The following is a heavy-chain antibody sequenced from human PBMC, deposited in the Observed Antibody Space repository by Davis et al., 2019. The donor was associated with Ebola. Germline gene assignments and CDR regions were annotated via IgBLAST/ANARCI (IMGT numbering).Heavy chain of an antibody. CDR2: ISYDGSNK. Sequence: GESLKISCAASGFTFSSYAMHWVRQAPGKGLEWVAVISYDGSNKYYADSVKGRLTISRDNSKNTLYLQMNSLRAEDTAVYYCARERGGVGAYPGAFDIWGQGTMVTVSS. V-gene: IGHV3-30*04. CDR3: ARERGGVGAYPGAFDI. D-gene: IGHD1-26*01. CDR1: GFTFSSYA. J-gene: IGHJ3*02.